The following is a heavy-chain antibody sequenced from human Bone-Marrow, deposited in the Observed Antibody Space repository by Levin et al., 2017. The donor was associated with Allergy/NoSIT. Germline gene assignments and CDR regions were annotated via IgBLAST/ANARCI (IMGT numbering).Heavy chain of an antibody. CDR3: ARVAYDYVWGSYPMTGYYDYGMDV. D-gene: IGHD3-16*02. V-gene: IGHV3-7*01. CDR2: IKQDGSEK. J-gene: IGHJ6*02. CDR1: GFTFSSYW. Sequence: GESLKISCAASGFTFSSYWMSWVRQAPGKGLEWVANIKQDGSEKYYVDSVKGRFTISRDNAKNSLYLQMNSLRAEDTAVYYCARVAYDYVWGSYPMTGYYDYGMDVWGQGTTVTVSS.